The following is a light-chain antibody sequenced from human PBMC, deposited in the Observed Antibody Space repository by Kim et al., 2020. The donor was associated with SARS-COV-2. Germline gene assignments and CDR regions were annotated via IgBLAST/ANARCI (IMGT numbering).Light chain of an antibody. CDR1: TIGNKR. CDR3: EMWDGSIDGCV. Sequence: TGGGDTIGNKRVRWYQQIPGPAPKLFIYCDSERPSGVPGRFSGSNSGTSASLTISGVQAGDEADYFCEMWDGSIDGCVFGTGTRLTVL. CDR2: CDS. V-gene: IGLV3-21*04. J-gene: IGLJ3*02.